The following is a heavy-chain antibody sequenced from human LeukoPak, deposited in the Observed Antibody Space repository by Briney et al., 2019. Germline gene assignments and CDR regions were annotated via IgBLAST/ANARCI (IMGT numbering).Heavy chain of an antibody. Sequence: SETLSLTCTVSGGSISSYYWGWIRQPPGKGLEWIGSIYYSGSTYYNPSLKSRVTMSVDTSKNQLSLRLKSVTAADTAVYYCARDDVDTPPFDYLGQGTLVTVSS. J-gene: IGHJ4*02. V-gene: IGHV4-39*07. CDR1: GGSISSYY. CDR2: IYYSGST. CDR3: ARDDVDTPPFDY. D-gene: IGHD5-18*01.